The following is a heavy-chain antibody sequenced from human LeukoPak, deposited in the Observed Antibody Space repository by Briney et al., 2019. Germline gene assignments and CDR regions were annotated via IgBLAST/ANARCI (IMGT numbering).Heavy chain of an antibody. D-gene: IGHD3-9*01. CDR3: ARDYHILTGSFDI. Sequence: SETLSLTCTVSGGSIRGSYWSWIRQPPGKGLEWIGYIYYSGSTDYNPSLKSRVTISVDTSKNQFSLKLSSVTAADTAVYYCARDYHILTGSFDIWGQGTMVTVSS. CDR1: GGSIRGSY. V-gene: IGHV4-59*01. CDR2: IYYSGST. J-gene: IGHJ3*02.